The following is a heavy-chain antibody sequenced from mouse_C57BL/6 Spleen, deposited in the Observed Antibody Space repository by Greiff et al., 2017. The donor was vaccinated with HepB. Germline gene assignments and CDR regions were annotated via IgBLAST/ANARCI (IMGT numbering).Heavy chain of an antibody. CDR3: TRDYYYGSSYAWFAY. CDR1: GFNIKDDY. Sequence: SGAELVRPGASVKLSCTASGFNIKDDYMHWVKQRPEQGLEWIGWIDPENGDTEYASKFQGKATITADTSSNTAYLQLSSLTSEDTAVYYCTRDYYYGSSYAWFAYWGQGTLVTVSA. CDR2: IDPENGDT. J-gene: IGHJ3*01. D-gene: IGHD1-1*01. V-gene: IGHV14-4*01.